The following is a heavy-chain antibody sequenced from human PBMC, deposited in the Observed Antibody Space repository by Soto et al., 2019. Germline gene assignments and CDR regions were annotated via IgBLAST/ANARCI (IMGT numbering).Heavy chain of an antibody. CDR3: ARSQGGSSSLDIYYYYYYGMDV. CDR2: IIPIFGTA. V-gene: IGHV1-69*01. Sequence: QVQLVQSGAEVKKPGSSVKVSCKAPGGTFSSYAISWVRQAPGQGLEWMGGIIPIFGTAKYAQKFQGRVTITADESTSTGYMELSRLRSEDTAVYYWARSQGGSSSLDIYYYYYYGMDVWGQGTTVTVSS. J-gene: IGHJ6*02. D-gene: IGHD2-15*01. CDR1: GGTFSSYA.